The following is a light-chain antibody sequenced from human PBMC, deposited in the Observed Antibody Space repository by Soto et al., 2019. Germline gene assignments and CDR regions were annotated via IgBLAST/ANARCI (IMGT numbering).Light chain of an antibody. J-gene: IGKJ4*01. CDR2: KAS. Sequence: DIQMTQSPSTLSASVGDRVTITCRASQTISSWLAWYQQRPGKAPNLLIYKASRLESGVTSRFSGSGSGTEFTLTISSLQPDDFATYYCQQYNSYPLPFGGGTKVDIK. V-gene: IGKV1-5*03. CDR1: QTISSW. CDR3: QQYNSYPLP.